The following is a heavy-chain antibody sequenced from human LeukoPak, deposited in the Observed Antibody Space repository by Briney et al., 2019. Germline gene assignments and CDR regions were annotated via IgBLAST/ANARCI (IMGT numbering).Heavy chain of an antibody. CDR2: IYYSGTT. CDR3: ARISTEYGSGTYDAFDI. Sequence: PETLSLTCTVSGGSISSDYWSWIRQSPGKGLEWIGYIYYSGTTSYNPSLKSRVTISLDTSKNQFSLKLSSVTAADTAVYYCARISTEYGSGTYDAFDIWGQGTMVTVSS. V-gene: IGHV4-59*01. D-gene: IGHD3-10*01. CDR1: GGSISSDY. J-gene: IGHJ3*02.